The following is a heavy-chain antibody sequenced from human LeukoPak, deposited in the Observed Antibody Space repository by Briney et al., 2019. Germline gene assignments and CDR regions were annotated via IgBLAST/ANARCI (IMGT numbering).Heavy chain of an antibody. CDR2: IIPIFGTA. CDR1: GGTLSSYA. J-gene: IGHJ4*02. D-gene: IGHD3-10*01. Sequence: GASVKVSCKASGGTLSSYAISWVRQAPGQGLEWMGGIIPIFGTANYAQKFQGRVTITADESTSTAYMELSSLRSEDTAVYYCARESDYYGSGSYIPLDYWGQGTLVTVSS. CDR3: ARESDYYGSGSYIPLDY. V-gene: IGHV1-69*13.